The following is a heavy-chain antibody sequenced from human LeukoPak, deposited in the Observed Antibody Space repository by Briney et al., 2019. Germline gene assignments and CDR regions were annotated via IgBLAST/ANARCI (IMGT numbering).Heavy chain of an antibody. V-gene: IGHV3-66*01. CDR1: GITFSSSS. CDR2: IYSGGST. D-gene: IGHD6-19*01. J-gene: IGHJ4*02. Sequence: PGGSLRLSCLASGITFSSSSMSWVRQAPGKGLEWVSVIYSGGSTYYADSVKGRFTISRDNSKNTLYLQMNSLRAEDTAVYYCARDTKGWLTGWGFDYWGQGTLVTVSS. CDR3: ARDTKGWLTGWGFDY.